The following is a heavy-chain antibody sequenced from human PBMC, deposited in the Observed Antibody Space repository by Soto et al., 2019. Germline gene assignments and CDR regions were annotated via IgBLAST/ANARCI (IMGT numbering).Heavy chain of an antibody. CDR3: AKDTGYNWNYVPGDY. D-gene: IGHD1-7*01. V-gene: IGHV3-30*18. Sequence: QVQLVESGGGVVQPGRSLRLSCAASGFTFSSYGMHWVRQAPGKGLEWVAVISYDGSNKYYADSVKGRFTISRDNFKNTLYLQMNSLRAEDTAVYYCAKDTGYNWNYVPGDYWGQGTLVTVSS. J-gene: IGHJ4*02. CDR2: ISYDGSNK. CDR1: GFTFSSYG.